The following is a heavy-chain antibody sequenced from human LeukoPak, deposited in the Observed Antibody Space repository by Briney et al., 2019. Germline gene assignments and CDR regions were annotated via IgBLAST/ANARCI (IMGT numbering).Heavy chain of an antibody. J-gene: IGHJ3*02. Sequence: ASVKVSCKASGYTFTSYDISWVRQATEQGLEWMGWMNPNSGNTGYAQKFQGRVTITRNTSISTAYMELSSLRAEDTAVYYCARDRGYSSSWPDAFDIWGQGTMVTVSS. V-gene: IGHV1-8*03. CDR3: ARDRGYSSSWPDAFDI. CDR2: MNPNSGNT. D-gene: IGHD6-13*01. CDR1: GYTFTSYD.